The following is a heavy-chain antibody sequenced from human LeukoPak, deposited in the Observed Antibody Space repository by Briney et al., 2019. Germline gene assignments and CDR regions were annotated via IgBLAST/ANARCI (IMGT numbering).Heavy chain of an antibody. J-gene: IGHJ5*02. CDR1: GYTFTSYG. CDR3: ARLREDIVVVPAAMLNWFDP. D-gene: IGHD2-2*01. Sequence: ASVKVSCKTSGYTFTSYGISWVRQAPGQGLEWMGWISAYNGNTNYAQKLQGRVTMTTDTSTSTAYMELRSLRSDDTAVYYCARLREDIVVVPAAMLNWFDPWGQGTLVTVPS. CDR2: ISAYNGNT. V-gene: IGHV1-18*04.